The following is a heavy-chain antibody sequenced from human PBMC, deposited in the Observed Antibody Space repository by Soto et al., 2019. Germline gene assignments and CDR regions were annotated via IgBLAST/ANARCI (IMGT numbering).Heavy chain of an antibody. CDR3: ARVSGTSWPYYYYGMDA. V-gene: IGHV3-7*03. CDR1: GFIFTRFC. CDR2: IKQDGSEK. Sequence: GGSLRLSCAASGFIFTRFCMSWVRQAPGKGLEWVANIKQDGSEKYYVDSVKGRFTISRDNAKNSLYLQMNSLRAEDTAVYYCARVSGTSWPYYYYGMDAWGQGTTVTVSS. J-gene: IGHJ6*02. D-gene: IGHD2-2*01.